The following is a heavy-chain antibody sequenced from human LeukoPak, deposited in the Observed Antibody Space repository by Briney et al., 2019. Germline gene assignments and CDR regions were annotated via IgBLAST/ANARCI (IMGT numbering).Heavy chain of an antibody. CDR2: IYYSGST. CDR3: ARDIEATGYFDY. J-gene: IGHJ4*02. CDR1: GGSISSYY. V-gene: IGHV4-59*01. Sequence: PSETLSLTCTVSGGSISSYYWSWIRQPPGKGLEWIGYIYYSGSTNYNPSLKSRVTISVDTSKNQFSLKLSSVTAADTAVYYCARDIEATGYFDYWGQGTLVTVSS. D-gene: IGHD5-12*01.